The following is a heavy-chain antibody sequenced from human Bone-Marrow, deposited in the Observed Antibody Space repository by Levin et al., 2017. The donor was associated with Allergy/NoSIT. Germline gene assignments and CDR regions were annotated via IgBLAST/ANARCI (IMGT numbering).Heavy chain of an antibody. CDR1: GGSVSVPY. CDR3: VRERDDYTNYGRGYFDL. Sequence: SETLSLTCTVSGGSVSVPYWSWIRQPPEKGLEWIGYIYHSGSTSYNPSLQSRVTMSIDTSKNQFSLRLSSVTAADTAVYYCVRERDDYTNYGRGYFDLWGRGTLVTVSS. V-gene: IGHV4-59*02. J-gene: IGHJ2*01. D-gene: IGHD4-11*01. CDR2: IYHSGST.